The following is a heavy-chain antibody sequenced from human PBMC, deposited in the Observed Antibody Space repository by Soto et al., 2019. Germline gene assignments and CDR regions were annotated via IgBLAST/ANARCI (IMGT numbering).Heavy chain of an antibody. CDR3: ARDRSYYYASSGYPSY. Sequence: QVQLVQSGAEVKKPGASVKVSCKASGYTFTSYGISWVRQAPGQGLEWMGWISAYNGNTNYAQKLQGRVTMTTDTSTSTAYVELRSLRSDDTAVYYCARDRSYYYASSGYPSYWGQGTLVTVSS. CDR1: GYTFTSYG. CDR2: ISAYNGNT. D-gene: IGHD3-22*01. V-gene: IGHV1-18*01. J-gene: IGHJ4*02.